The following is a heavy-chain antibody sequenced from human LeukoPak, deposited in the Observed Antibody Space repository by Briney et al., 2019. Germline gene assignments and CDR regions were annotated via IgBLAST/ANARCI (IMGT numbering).Heavy chain of an antibody. CDR2: IYYSGST. J-gene: IGHJ4*02. V-gene: IGHV4-39*01. CDR3: ARYNLEWLSLDY. D-gene: IGHD3-3*01. CDR1: GGSISSSSYY. Sequence: PSETLSLTCTVSGGSISSSSYYWGWIRQPPGKGLEWIGSIYYSGSTYYNPSLRSRVTISVDMSKNQFSLKLSSVTAADTAVYYCARYNLEWLSLDYWGQGTLVTVSS.